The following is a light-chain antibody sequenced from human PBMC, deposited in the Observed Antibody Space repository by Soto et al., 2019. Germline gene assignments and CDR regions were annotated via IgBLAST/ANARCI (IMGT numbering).Light chain of an antibody. Sequence: DIQLTQSPSPLSASVGDRVTITCRASQSISSWLAWYQQKPGKAPKLLVYKASSLESGVPSRFSGSGSATEFTLTITTLQPDDFATYYCQQYEAYPLTFGGGTKVEI. V-gene: IGKV1-5*03. J-gene: IGKJ4*01. CDR1: QSISSW. CDR3: QQYEAYPLT. CDR2: KAS.